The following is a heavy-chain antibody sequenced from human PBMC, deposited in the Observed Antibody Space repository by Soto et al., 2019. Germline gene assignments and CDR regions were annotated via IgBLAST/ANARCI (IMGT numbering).Heavy chain of an antibody. CDR3: ASSGGCSSTSCYMDLGPKFDY. CDR2: IYYSGST. D-gene: IGHD2-2*02. V-gene: IGHV4-31*03. Sequence: PSETLSLTCTVSGGSISSGGYYWSWIRQHPGKGLEWIGYIYYSGSTYYNPSLKSRVTISVDTSKNQFSLKLSSVTAADTAVYYCASSGGCSSTSCYMDLGPKFDYWGQGTLVTVSS. CDR1: GGSISSGGYY. J-gene: IGHJ4*02.